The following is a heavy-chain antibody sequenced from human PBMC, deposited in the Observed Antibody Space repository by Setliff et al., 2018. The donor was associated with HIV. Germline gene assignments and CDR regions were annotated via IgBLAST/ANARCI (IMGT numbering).Heavy chain of an antibody. V-gene: IGHV1-24*01. CDR3: TTYTLLGPGSKRYFDY. J-gene: IGHJ4*02. Sequence: ASVKVSCKVSGYSLIALSMHWVRQTPGKGLEWMGRFNREYGGTIYSPNFQDRVTMTEDASTDTAYMELSSLTSEDTAVYYCTTYTLLGPGSKRYFDYWGQGALVTVSS. CDR1: GYSLIALS. D-gene: IGHD3-16*01. CDR2: FNREYGGT.